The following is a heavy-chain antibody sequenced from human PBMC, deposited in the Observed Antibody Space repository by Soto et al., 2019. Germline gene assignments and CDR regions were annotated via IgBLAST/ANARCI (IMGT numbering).Heavy chain of an antibody. V-gene: IGHV1-2*02. CDR1: GYTVTDYY. Sequence: QVQLVQSGTEVKKPGASVKVSCKASGYTVTDYYIHWVRQAPGQGREWMGWIDPKNGGTIYAQKFQDRVTMTRDTSISTAYMDLSRLTSDDTALYYCARDDYGIYPYWGQGTLVTVSS. D-gene: IGHD1-26*01. CDR3: ARDDYGIYPY. J-gene: IGHJ4*02. CDR2: IDPKNGGT.